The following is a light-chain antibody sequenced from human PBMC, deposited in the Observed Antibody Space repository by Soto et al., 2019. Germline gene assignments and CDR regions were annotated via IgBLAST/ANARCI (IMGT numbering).Light chain of an antibody. Sequence: QSVLTQPASLSGSPGQSITISCTGTSSDVGAYNYVSWYQQHPGKAPRLMIYDVNNRPSGVSNRFSGSKSGNTASLTISGLQAEDEADYYCSSYTSSSTYVFGTGTKVTVL. V-gene: IGLV2-14*03. CDR1: SSDVGAYNY. J-gene: IGLJ1*01. CDR2: DVN. CDR3: SSYTSSSTYV.